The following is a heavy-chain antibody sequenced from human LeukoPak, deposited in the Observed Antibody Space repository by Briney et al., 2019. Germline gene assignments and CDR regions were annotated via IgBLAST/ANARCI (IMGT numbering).Heavy chain of an antibody. CDR3: ARNSPNLVGPAAIAHFDY. J-gene: IGHJ4*02. CDR1: GGSISSGGYY. D-gene: IGHD2-2*01. Sequence: SETLSLTCTVSGGSISSGGYYWSWIRQHPGKGPGGIGYLYYSGSTYYDPSLKSRVTISVDTSKNQFSLKLSSVTAADTAVYYCARNSPNLVGPAAIAHFDYWGQGTLVTVSS. CDR2: LYYSGST. V-gene: IGHV4-31*03.